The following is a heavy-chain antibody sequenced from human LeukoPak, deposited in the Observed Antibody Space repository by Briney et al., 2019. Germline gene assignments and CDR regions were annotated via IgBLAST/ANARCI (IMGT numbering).Heavy chain of an antibody. CDR3: ASIAAAGTTTGYYYYMDV. D-gene: IGHD6-13*01. V-gene: IGHV4-39*07. J-gene: IGHJ6*03. Sequence: SETLSLTCTVSGGSISSSSYYWSWIRQPPGKGLEWIGEINHSGSTNYNPSLKSRVTISVDTSKNQFSLKLSSVTAADTAVYYCASIAAAGTTTGYYYYMDVWGKGTTVTISS. CDR2: INHSGST. CDR1: GGSISSSSYY.